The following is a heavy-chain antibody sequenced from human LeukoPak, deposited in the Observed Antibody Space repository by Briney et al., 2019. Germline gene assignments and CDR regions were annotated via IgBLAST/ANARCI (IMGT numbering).Heavy chain of an antibody. Sequence: ASVKVSCKASGYTFTSYYMHWVRQAPGQGLEWMGWINPNSGGTNYAQKFQGWVTMTRDTSISTAYMELSRLRSDDTAVYYCARGYYYGSGSYSPIDAFDIWGQGTMVTVSS. CDR1: GYTFTSYY. D-gene: IGHD3-10*01. J-gene: IGHJ3*02. V-gene: IGHV1-2*04. CDR2: INPNSGGT. CDR3: ARGYYYGSGSYSPIDAFDI.